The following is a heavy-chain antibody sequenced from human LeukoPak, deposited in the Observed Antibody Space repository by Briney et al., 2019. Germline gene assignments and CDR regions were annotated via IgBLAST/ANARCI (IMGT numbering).Heavy chain of an antibody. V-gene: IGHV1-69*05. CDR2: IIPIFGTA. Sequence: SVTVSFTGSGGTFSNSAISWVRQAPGQGLGWMGGIIPIFGTANYAQMFQGRVTITTDESTYIAYMELSSLRSEDTAVYYCATRRLPDFWSGREAFDIWGQGTMVTVSS. J-gene: IGHJ3*02. CDR3: ATRRLPDFWSGREAFDI. D-gene: IGHD3-3*01. CDR1: GGTFSNSA.